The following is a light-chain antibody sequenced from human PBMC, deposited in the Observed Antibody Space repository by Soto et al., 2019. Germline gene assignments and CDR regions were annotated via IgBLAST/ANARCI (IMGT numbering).Light chain of an antibody. CDR2: DAS. CDR3: QQYYRWPLT. CDR1: QSVSSY. Sequence: EIVLTQSPATLSLSALERGNLXSRASQSVSSYLAWYQQKPGQAPRLLIYDASNRATGIPARFSGSGSGTDFTLTISSLEPEDFAVYYCQQYYRWPLTFGGGTKVDIK. V-gene: IGKV3-11*01. J-gene: IGKJ4*01.